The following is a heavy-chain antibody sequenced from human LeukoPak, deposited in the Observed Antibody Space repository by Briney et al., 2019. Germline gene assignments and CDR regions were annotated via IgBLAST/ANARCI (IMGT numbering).Heavy chain of an antibody. CDR3: AKDTSVSADYYFDY. J-gene: IGHJ4*02. V-gene: IGHV3-30*04. D-gene: IGHD3-16*01. CDR2: ISTDGNDK. CDR1: GFTFSGYA. Sequence: GGSLRLSCAASGFTFSGYAMHWVRQAPGKGLEWLTVISTDGNDKRYADSVKGRFTVSRDNSKNTLFLQMNNLRTEDTAVYYCAKDTSVSADYYFDYWGQGTLVTVSS.